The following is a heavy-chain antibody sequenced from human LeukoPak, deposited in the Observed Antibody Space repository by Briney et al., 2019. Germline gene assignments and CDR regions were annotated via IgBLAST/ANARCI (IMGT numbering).Heavy chain of an antibody. V-gene: IGHV1-18*01. Sequence: ASVKVSCKASGYTFTNYGISWVRQAPGQGLEWMGWISAYNGNTNYAQKLQGRVTMTTDTSTSTAYMELRSLRSDDTAVYYCAITSSSPNWFDPWGQGTLVTVSS. CDR2: ISAYNGNT. J-gene: IGHJ5*02. D-gene: IGHD6-6*01. CDR1: GYTFTNYG. CDR3: AITSSSPNWFDP.